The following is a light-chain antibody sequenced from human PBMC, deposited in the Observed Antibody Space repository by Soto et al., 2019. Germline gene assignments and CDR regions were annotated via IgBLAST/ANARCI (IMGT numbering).Light chain of an antibody. CDR1: RSNIGAGYD. Sequence: QAVVTQPPSVSGAPGQRVTIPCTGSRSNIGAGYDVHWYQQLPGTVPKLLIFANTNRPSGVPDRFSGSKSGTSASLTITGLQAEDEADYYCQSFDSGLSESWLFGGGTKVTVL. CDR3: QSFDSGLSESWL. V-gene: IGLV1-40*01. CDR2: ANT. J-gene: IGLJ3*02.